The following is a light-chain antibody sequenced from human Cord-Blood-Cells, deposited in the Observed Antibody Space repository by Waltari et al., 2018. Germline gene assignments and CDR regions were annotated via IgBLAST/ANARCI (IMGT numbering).Light chain of an antibody. CDR3: SSYTSSSTQV. V-gene: IGLV2-14*01. CDR2: DVS. J-gene: IGLJ2*01. Sequence: QSALTQPASVSGSPGQSITISCTGTSRDVGGYHFVSCYQQHPGKAPKLMLYDVSKRPSGVSNRFSGSKSGNTASLTISGLQAEDEADYYCSSYTSSSTQVFGGGTKLTVL. CDR1: SRDVGGYHF.